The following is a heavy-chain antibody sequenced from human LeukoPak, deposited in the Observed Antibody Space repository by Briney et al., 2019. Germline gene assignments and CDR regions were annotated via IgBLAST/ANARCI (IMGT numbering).Heavy chain of an antibody. V-gene: IGHV3-21*01. Sequence: PGGSLRLSCAASGFTFSSYSMNWVRQAPGKGLEWVSSISSSSSYIYYADSVKGRFTISRDNAKNSLYLQMNSLRAEDTAVYYCASWRGVAAAFGTWGQGTLVTVSS. CDR3: ASWRGVAAAFGT. J-gene: IGHJ5*02. CDR2: ISSSSSYI. CDR1: GFTFSSYS. D-gene: IGHD6-13*01.